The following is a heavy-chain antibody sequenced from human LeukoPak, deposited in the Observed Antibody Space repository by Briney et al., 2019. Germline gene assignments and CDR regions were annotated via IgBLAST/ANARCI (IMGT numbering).Heavy chain of an antibody. J-gene: IGHJ3*02. V-gene: IGHV3-30-3*01. CDR2: VLDNTDFP. D-gene: IGHD3-10*01. CDR1: GITLMSYT. Sequence: GGSLRLSCSGSGITLMSYTIHWVRRAPGKGLEWMTCVLDNTDFPYYADSVEGRFIISRDNSKNTLCLQMNSLRPEDTAVYSCARGASLWTLDAFDIWGQGTMVTVSS. CDR3: ARGASLWTLDAFDI.